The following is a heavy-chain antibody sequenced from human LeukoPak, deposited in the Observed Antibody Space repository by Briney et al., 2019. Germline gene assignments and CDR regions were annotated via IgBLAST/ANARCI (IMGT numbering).Heavy chain of an antibody. CDR2: ISGSGGST. J-gene: IGHJ4*02. CDR1: GFTFSSYA. CDR3: AKDMTGLIAVAKGFDY. Sequence: GGSLRLSCAASGFTFSSYAMSWVRQAPGKGLEWVSAISGSGGSTYYADSVKGRFTISRDNSKNSLYLQMNSLRAEDTALYYCAKDMTGLIAVAKGFDYWGQGTLVTVSS. V-gene: IGHV3-23*01. D-gene: IGHD6-19*01.